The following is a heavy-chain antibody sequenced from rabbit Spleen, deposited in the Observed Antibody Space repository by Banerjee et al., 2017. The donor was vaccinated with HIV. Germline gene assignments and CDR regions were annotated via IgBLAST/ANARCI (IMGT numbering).Heavy chain of an antibody. V-gene: IGHV1S7*01. J-gene: IGHJ4*01. CDR3: AREDVGGSIIL. D-gene: IGHD1-1*01. CDR2: IYPTTDTT. CDR1: GFTISNYW. Sequence: QLKESGGRLVQPGGSLTLSCKASGFTISNYWMNWVRQAPGKGLEWIGIIYPTTDTTYYASWVNGRFTISSDNAQKTVDLQMNSLTAADTATYFCAREDVGGSIILWGPGTLVTVS.